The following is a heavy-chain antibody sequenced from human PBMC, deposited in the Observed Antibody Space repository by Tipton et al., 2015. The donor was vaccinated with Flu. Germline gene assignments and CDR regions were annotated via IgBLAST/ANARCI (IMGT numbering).Heavy chain of an antibody. D-gene: IGHD6-13*01. V-gene: IGHV3-30-3*01. CDR2: ISYDGSNK. J-gene: IGHJ6*02. CDR1: GFTFSSYA. CDR3: ARDMYSSSYYGMDV. Sequence: SLRLSCAASGFTFSSYAMHWVRQAPGKGLEWVAVISYDGSNKYYADSVKGRFTISRDNSKNTLYLQMNSLRAEDTAVYYCARDMYSSSYYGMDVWGQGTTVTVSS.